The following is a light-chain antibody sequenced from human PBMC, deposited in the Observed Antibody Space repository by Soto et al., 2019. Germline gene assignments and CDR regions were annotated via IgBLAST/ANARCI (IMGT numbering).Light chain of an antibody. Sequence: EIVLTQSPGTLSLSPWERASLSCRASQDITKTYLAWYQQKPGQAPRLLIYGASIRATGIPDRFSGSGSGTDFTLTISRLEPEEVAVDFCQQYGGAPPVTFGQGTRLEIK. CDR1: QDITKTY. J-gene: IGKJ5*01. CDR3: QQYGGAPPVT. CDR2: GAS. V-gene: IGKV3-20*01.